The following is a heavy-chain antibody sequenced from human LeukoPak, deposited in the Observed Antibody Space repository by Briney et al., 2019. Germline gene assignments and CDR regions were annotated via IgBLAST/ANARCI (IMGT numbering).Heavy chain of an antibody. D-gene: IGHD5-12*01. CDR1: GGSISSGGYY. CDR2: IYHSGST. CDR3: ARNKGEKWITPSGAFDI. J-gene: IGHJ3*02. Sequence: SETLSLTCTVSGGSISSGGYYWSWIRQPPGKGLEWIGYIYHSGSTYYNPSLKSRVTISVDTSKNQFSLKLSSVTAADTAVYYCARNKGEKWITPSGAFDIRGPRTKVTVSS. V-gene: IGHV4-30-2*01.